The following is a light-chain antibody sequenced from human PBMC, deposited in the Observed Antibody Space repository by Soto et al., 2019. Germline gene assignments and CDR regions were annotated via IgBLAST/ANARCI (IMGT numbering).Light chain of an antibody. Sequence: QSALTQPPSASGSPGQSVTISCTGTSSDVGGFYYVSWYQQHPGKAPKLVIYEVTKRPSGVPDRFSGSKSGNTASLTVSGLQAEDEADYYCSSYAGNNHHVFGSGTKLTVL. CDR2: EVT. CDR1: SSDVGGFYY. V-gene: IGLV2-8*01. CDR3: SSYAGNNHHV. J-gene: IGLJ1*01.